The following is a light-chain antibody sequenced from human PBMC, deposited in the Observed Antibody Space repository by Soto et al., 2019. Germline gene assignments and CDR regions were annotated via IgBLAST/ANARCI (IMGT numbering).Light chain of an antibody. Sequence: EIVLTQSPATLSLSPGEIAPLSGWASQSVSNYFVCYQQKPGQAPRLLMYDASKRATGIPARFSGSGSGTDFTLTISSLEPEDFAVYYCNQRSIXPWTCGQWTKV. CDR3: NQRSIXPWT. V-gene: IGKV3-11*01. CDR2: DAS. J-gene: IGKJ1*01. CDR1: QSVSNY.